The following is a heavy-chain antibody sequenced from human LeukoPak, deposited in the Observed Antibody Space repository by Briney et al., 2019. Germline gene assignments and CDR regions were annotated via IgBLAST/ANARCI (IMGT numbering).Heavy chain of an antibody. J-gene: IGHJ4*02. CDR1: GGTFSSYA. V-gene: IGHV1-69*05. D-gene: IGHD3-22*01. Sequence: SVKVSCKASGGTFSSYAISWVRQAPGQGLEWMGRIIPIFGTANYAQKFQGRVTITTDESTSTAYMELSSLRSEDTALYYCASDYDSSGYHYPKFDYWGQGTLVTVSS. CDR3: ASDYDSSGYHYPKFDY. CDR2: IIPIFGTA.